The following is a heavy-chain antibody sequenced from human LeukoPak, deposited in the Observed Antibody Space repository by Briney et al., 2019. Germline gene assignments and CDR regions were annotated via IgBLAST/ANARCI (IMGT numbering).Heavy chain of an antibody. CDR2: IRYDGSNK. CDR3: AKDEAPAFDY. Sequence: HPGGSLRLSCAASGFTFSSYGMHWVRQAPGRGLEWVAFIRYDGSNKYYADSVKGRFTISRDNSKNTLYLQMNSLRAEDTTVYYCAKDEAPAFDYWGQGTLVTVSS. J-gene: IGHJ4*02. CDR1: GFTFSSYG. V-gene: IGHV3-30*02.